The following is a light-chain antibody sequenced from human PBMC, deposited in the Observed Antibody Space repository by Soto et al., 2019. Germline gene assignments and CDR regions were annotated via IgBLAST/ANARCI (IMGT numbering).Light chain of an antibody. Sequence: EIVLTQSPGTLSLSPGERATLSCRASQSFSSSYLAWYQQKPGQAPRLLIYGASSMATGIPDRFSGSGSGTDFTLTISRLEPEDVAVYYCQQYGTSITFGQGTRLEI. CDR3: QQYGTSIT. CDR2: GAS. CDR1: QSFSSSY. V-gene: IGKV3-20*01. J-gene: IGKJ5*01.